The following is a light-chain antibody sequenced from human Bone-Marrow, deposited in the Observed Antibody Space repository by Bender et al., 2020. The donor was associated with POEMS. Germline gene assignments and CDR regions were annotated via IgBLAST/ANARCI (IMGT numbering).Light chain of an antibody. V-gene: IGLV1-44*01. Sequence: QSVLTQPPSASGTPGQRVTISCSGSSSNIGTNPVNWYQQLPGTAPKLLISINNQRPSGVPDRFSGSKSGTSASLAISGLQSEDEADYYCAAWEDSLNGWVFGGGTKLTAL. CDR2: INN. J-gene: IGLJ3*02. CDR1: SSNIGTNP. CDR3: AAWEDSLNGWV.